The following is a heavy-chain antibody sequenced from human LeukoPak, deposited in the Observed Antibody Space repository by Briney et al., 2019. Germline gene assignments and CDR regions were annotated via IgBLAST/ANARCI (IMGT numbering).Heavy chain of an antibody. CDR1: GFTFSSYA. V-gene: IGHV3-30*02. D-gene: IGHD6-6*01. J-gene: IGHJ4*02. CDR3: AKEREGSSSI. CDR2: IRYDGSNK. Sequence: QPGGSLRLSCAASGFTFSSYAMSWVRQAPGKGLEWVAFIRYDGSNKYYADSVKGRFTISRDNSKNTLYLQMNSLRAEDTAVYYCAKEREGSSSIWGQGTLVTVSS.